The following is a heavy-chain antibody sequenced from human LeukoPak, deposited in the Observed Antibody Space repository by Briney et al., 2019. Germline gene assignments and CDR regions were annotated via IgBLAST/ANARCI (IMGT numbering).Heavy chain of an antibody. Sequence: PGGSLRLSCAASGFTFSSYGMHWVRQAPGKGLEWVAFIRYDGSNKFYADSVKGRFTISRDNSRNTLYLQMNSLRAEDTAVYYCASGSSARGGADYWGQGTLVTVSS. D-gene: IGHD6-19*01. J-gene: IGHJ4*02. CDR1: GFTFSSYG. V-gene: IGHV3-30*02. CDR2: IRYDGSNK. CDR3: ASGSSARGGADY.